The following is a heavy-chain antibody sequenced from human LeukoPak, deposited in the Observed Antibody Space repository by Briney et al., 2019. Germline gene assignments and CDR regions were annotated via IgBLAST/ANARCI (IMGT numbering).Heavy chain of an antibody. Sequence: GESLKISCKGSGYNFTSYWIGWVRQMPGKGLDWMGIIYPGDSDTRYSPSFQGQVTISADKSISTAYLQWSSLKASDTAMYYCARLLRNIAAAVYYFDYWGQGTLVTVSS. D-gene: IGHD6-13*01. CDR2: IYPGDSDT. CDR1: GYNFTSYW. J-gene: IGHJ4*02. CDR3: ARLLRNIAAAVYYFDY. V-gene: IGHV5-51*01.